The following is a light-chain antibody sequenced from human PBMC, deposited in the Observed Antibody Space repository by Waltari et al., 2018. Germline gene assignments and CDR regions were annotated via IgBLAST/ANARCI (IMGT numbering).Light chain of an antibody. Sequence: SALTQPPPVAGSPGPSVTISCTGTTSNVGGFNYVSWYQQHPGKAPKLMIYDVSKRPSGVPDRFSGSKSGNTASLTISGLQAEDEADYYCCSYAGSYTYVFGTGTKVTVL. CDR2: DVS. V-gene: IGLV2-11*01. CDR1: TSNVGGFNY. CDR3: CSYAGSYTYV. J-gene: IGLJ1*01.